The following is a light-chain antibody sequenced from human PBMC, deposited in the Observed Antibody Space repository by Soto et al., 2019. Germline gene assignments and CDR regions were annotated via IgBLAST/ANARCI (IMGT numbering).Light chain of an antibody. CDR3: QQRSNWPPWT. Sequence: EIVLTQSPATLSLSPGERATLSCRASQSVSSYLAWYQQKPGQAPRLLLYDASNRATGIPARFSGSVSGTDFTLTISSPEPEDFGVYYCQQRSNWPPWTVGQGTKVEIK. J-gene: IGKJ1*01. V-gene: IGKV3-11*01. CDR1: QSVSSY. CDR2: DAS.